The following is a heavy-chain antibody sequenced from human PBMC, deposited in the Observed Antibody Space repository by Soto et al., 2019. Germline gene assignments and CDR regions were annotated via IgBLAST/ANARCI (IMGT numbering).Heavy chain of an antibody. CDR1: GFTFSSYA. D-gene: IGHD6-19*01. V-gene: IGHV3-23*01. CDR2: ISGSGGST. J-gene: IGHJ4*02. CDR3: AGSRYSSGWYYHY. Sequence: LRLSCAASGFTFSSYAMSWARQAPGKGLEWVSAISGSGGSTYYADSVKGRFTISRDNSKNTLYLQMNSLRAEDTAVYYCAGSRYSSGWYYHYWGQGTLVTVSS.